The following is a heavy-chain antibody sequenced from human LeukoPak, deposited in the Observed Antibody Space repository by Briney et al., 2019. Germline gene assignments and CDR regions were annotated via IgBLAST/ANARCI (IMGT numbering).Heavy chain of an antibody. CDR3: ARDRGLRNYYDSSGYYRDAFDI. Sequence: SETLSLTCTVSGGSITSGSFYWSWIRQPAGNGLEWIGRIYPSGSTNYNLSLKSRVTISVHTSKNQFSLKLSSVTAADTAVYYCARDRGLRNYYDSSGYYRDAFDIWGQGTMVTVSS. CDR2: IYPSGST. V-gene: IGHV4-61*02. D-gene: IGHD3-22*01. J-gene: IGHJ3*02. CDR1: GGSITSGSFY.